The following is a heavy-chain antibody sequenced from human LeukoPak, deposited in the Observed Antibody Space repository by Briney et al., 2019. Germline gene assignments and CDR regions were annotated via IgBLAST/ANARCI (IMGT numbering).Heavy chain of an antibody. V-gene: IGHV3-23*01. CDR2: ISGASGGST. D-gene: IGHD6-13*01. CDR1: GFTVRSNY. J-gene: IGHJ4*02. CDR3: ARGGSSSWYPNFDY. Sequence: PGGSLRLSCAVSGFTVRSNYISWVRQAPGKGLEWVSIISGASGGSTYYADSVKGRFTISRDNSKNTLYLQMNSLRAEDTALYYCARGGSSSWYPNFDYWGQGTLVTVSP.